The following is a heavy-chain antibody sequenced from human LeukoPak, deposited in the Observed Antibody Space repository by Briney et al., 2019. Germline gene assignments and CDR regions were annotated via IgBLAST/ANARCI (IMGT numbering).Heavy chain of an antibody. CDR3: ARAGGYDSSGYYYREPFDY. Sequence: ASVKVSCKASGYTFSSYGISWVRQAPGQGLEWMGWISVYNGNANYAQKFQGRVTMTRDTSTSTVYMELSSLRSEDTAVYYCARAGGYDSSGYYYREPFDYWGQGTLVTVSS. J-gene: IGHJ4*02. CDR1: GYTFSSYG. CDR2: ISVYNGNA. V-gene: IGHV1-18*01. D-gene: IGHD3-22*01.